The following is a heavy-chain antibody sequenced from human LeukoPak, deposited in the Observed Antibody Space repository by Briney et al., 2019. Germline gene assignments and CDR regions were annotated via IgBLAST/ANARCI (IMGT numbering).Heavy chain of an antibody. CDR1: GFTFSSYG. Sequence: GRSLRLSYAASGFTFSSYGMHWVRQAPGKGLERAAVIWYDGRNQYYADSVKVRFTISRDNSKNTLYLQMNSLRGEDTAVYYCARGRGVVPAAFNWFDPWGQGTLVTVSS. D-gene: IGHD2-2*01. J-gene: IGHJ5*02. CDR2: IWYDGRNQ. CDR3: ARGRGVVPAAFNWFDP. V-gene: IGHV3-33*01.